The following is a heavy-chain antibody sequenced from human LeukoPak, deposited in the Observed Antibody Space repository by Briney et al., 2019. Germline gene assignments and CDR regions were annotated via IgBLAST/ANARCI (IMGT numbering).Heavy chain of an antibody. Sequence: GASVKVSCKASGYTFTSNSINWVRQAPGQGLEWMGWISTNTGNPTYAQGFTGRFVFSMDTSVSTAYLEISSLKAEDTAVYYCARNTQSSGWGTTDYWGQGTLVTVSS. CDR2: ISTNTGNP. CDR1: GYTFTSNS. D-gene: IGHD6-19*01. J-gene: IGHJ4*02. V-gene: IGHV7-4-1*02. CDR3: ARNTQSSGWGTTDY.